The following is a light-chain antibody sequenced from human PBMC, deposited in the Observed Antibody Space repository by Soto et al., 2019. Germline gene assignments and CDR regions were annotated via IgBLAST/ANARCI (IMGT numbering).Light chain of an antibody. V-gene: IGKV1-33*01. CDR2: DAS. Sequence: GDRVTITCQASQDISEYLNWYQQKPGKAPELLIYDASHLETGVPSRFRGSGSGTNFSFTIRSLQPEDFAPYYCQHYDNLSRLTFGGGTKVEMK. J-gene: IGKJ4*01. CDR1: QDISEY. CDR3: QHYDNLSRLT.